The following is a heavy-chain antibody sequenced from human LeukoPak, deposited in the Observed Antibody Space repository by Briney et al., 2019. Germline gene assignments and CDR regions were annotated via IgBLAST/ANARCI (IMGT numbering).Heavy chain of an antibody. CDR2: ISSSSSYI. J-gene: IGHJ4*02. CDR3: AKVVPAADVVY. V-gene: IGHV3-21*01. Sequence: GGSLRLSCAASGFTFSSYSMNWVRQAPGKGLEWVSSISSSSSYIYYADSVKGRFTISRDNAKNSLYLQMNSLRAEDTAVYYCAKVVPAADVVYWGQGTLVTVSS. CDR1: GFTFSSYS. D-gene: IGHD2-2*01.